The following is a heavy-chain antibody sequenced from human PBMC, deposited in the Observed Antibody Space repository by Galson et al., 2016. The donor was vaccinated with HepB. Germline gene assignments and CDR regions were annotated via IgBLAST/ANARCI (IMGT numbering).Heavy chain of an antibody. J-gene: IGHJ4*02. Sequence: SETLSLTCTVSGGSISNNYCSWIRQPPGKGLGWIGEIYHSGRTNYHLRSRVTMSVDRSKNQFPLKLTSVIAADAAVYYCGRQRNDRDSYGLEYWGQGILVIVSS. CDR2: IYHSGRT. CDR1: GGSISNNY. CDR3: GRQRNDRDSYGLEY. V-gene: IGHV4-59*08. D-gene: IGHD5-18*01.